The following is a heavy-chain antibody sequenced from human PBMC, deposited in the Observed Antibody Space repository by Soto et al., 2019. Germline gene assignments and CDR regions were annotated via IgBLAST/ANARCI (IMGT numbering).Heavy chain of an antibody. D-gene: IGHD2-21*02. J-gene: IGHJ4*02. CDR1: GYPFTDYF. CDR2: ISLYHHST. CDR3: ARELYSCGGDCPYYLDY. Sequence: ASVKISCKTSGYPFTDYFIHWVRQAPGQGLEWMGIISLYHHSTSYAQKFQGRLTVTADTSTTTVYMDLSSLTSEDSAVYWCARELYSCGGDCPYYLDYWGQGTLVTVSS. V-gene: IGHV1-46*01.